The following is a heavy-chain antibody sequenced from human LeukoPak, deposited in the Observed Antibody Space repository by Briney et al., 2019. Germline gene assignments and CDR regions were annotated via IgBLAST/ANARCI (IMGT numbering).Heavy chain of an antibody. V-gene: IGHV3-30*02. CDR2: IRYDGSNK. D-gene: IGHD6-6*01. J-gene: IGHJ6*03. Sequence: GGSLRLSCAASGFTFSSYSMNWVRQAPGKGLEWVAFIRYDGSNKYYADSVKGRFTISRDNSKNTLYLQMNSLRAEDTAVYYCAKDLPPYSSSWYYYYYMDVWGKGTTVTVSS. CDR1: GFTFSSYS. CDR3: AKDLPPYSSSWYYYYYMDV.